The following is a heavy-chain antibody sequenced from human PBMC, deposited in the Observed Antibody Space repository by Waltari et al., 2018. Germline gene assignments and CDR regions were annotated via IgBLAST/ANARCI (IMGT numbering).Heavy chain of an antibody. CDR3: SRQVLGYCTSAACRRLES. D-gene: IGHD2-2*03. V-gene: IGHV4-38-2*01. Sequence: QVQLLESGPGLVKSSETLSLTCDVSGYAVNSGFYWGWIRQAPGEGLEWVATVYHEGPTFSTPSLKSRLSVSMGTSKNQISLTLKSVTAADTAVYHCSRQVLGYCTSAACRRLESWGQGTLVTVSS. J-gene: IGHJ4*02. CDR1: GYAVNSGFY. CDR2: VYHEGPT.